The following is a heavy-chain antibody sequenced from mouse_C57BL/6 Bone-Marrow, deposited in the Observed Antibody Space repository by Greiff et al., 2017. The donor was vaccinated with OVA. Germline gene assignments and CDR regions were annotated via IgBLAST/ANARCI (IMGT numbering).Heavy chain of an antibody. CDR2: ISYDGSN. CDR3: ARPLGGSWFAY. CDR1: GYSITSGYY. J-gene: IGHJ3*01. Sequence: EESGPGLVKPSQSLSLTCSVTGYSITSGYYWNWIRQFPGNKLEWMGYISYDGSNNYNPSLKNRISITRDTSKNQFFLKLNSVTTEDTATYYCARPLGGSWFAYWGQGTLVTVSA. D-gene: IGHD3-1*01. V-gene: IGHV3-6*01.